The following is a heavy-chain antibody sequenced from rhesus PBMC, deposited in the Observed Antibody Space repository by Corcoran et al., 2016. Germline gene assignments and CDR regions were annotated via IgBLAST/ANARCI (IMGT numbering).Heavy chain of an antibody. V-gene: IGHV4-173*01. CDR3: ARWGLQYLDWFSDY. J-gene: IGHJ4*01. D-gene: IGHD3-3*01. CDR1: GGSISSNY. CDR2: FSVSGGST. Sequence: QLQLQESGPGLVKPSETLSLTCAVSGGSISSNYWSWIRQPPGKERECMGRFSVSGGSTDYNPSLQCRVTISTDTSKNQFSLTLSSVTAADTAVYYCARWGLQYLDWFSDYWGQGVLVTVSS.